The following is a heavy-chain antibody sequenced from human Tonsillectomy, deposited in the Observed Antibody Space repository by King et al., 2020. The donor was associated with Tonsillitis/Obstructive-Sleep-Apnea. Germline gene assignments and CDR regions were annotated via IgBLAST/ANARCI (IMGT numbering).Heavy chain of an antibody. D-gene: IGHD4-17*01. Sequence: QLVQSGAEVKKPGASVKVSCKASGYTFTSYYMHWVRQAPGQGLEWMGIINPSGGSTSYAQQFQGRVTMTRDTSTSTVYMELGSLRSEDTAVYYCARDGGVTTRYDYWGQGTLVTVSS. CDR2: INPSGGST. CDR1: GYTFTSYY. J-gene: IGHJ4*02. V-gene: IGHV1-46*01. CDR3: ARDGGVTTRYDY.